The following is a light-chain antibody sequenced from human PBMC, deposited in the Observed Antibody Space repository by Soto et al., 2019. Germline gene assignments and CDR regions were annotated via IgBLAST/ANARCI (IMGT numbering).Light chain of an antibody. Sequence: EIVLTQSPSTLSVSPGDRVTLSCRASQSVDINLAWYQQRPGQAPRLLVYGASTKATDMPGRFSGRGSGTEFTLTINNLQSEDFAVHYCQQYRNWPRTFGQATKVDIK. V-gene: IGKV3-15*01. J-gene: IGKJ1*01. CDR1: QSVDIN. CDR3: QQYRNWPRT. CDR2: GAS.